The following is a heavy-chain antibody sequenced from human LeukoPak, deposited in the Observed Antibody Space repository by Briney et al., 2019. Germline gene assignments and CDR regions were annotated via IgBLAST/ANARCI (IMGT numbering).Heavy chain of an antibody. D-gene: IGHD2-2*01. J-gene: IGHJ6*02. CDR1: GFTFSSYA. Sequence: GASLRLSCAASGFTFSSYAMSRVRQAPGKGLEWVSAISGSGGSTYYADSVKGRFTISRDNSKNTLYLQMNSLRAEDTAVYYCAKAPYIVVVPAATRPYYYGMDVWGQGTTVTVSS. CDR3: AKAPYIVVVPAATRPYYYGMDV. CDR2: ISGSGGST. V-gene: IGHV3-23*01.